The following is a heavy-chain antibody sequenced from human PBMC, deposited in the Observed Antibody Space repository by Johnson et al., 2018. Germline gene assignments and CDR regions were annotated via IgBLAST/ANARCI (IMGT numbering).Heavy chain of an antibody. V-gene: IGHV3-30-3*01. CDR3: AKDLAPSVGFFDY. CDR1: GFNFRSYA. J-gene: IGHJ4*02. CDR2: ISYDGSNK. Sequence: VQLVETGGGVLQPGRSLRLSCVASGFNFRSYAMNWVRQAPGKGLEWVAVISYDGSNKYYADSVKGRFTISRDNSNNVLYLQMNSLRVEDTAVYYCAKDLAPSVGFFDYWGQGTLVTVSS. D-gene: IGHD5/OR15-5a*01.